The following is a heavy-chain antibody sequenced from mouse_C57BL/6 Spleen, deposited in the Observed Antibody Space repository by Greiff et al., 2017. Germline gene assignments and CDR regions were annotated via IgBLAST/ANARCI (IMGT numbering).Heavy chain of an antibody. V-gene: IGHV1-81*01. CDR2: IYPRSGNT. J-gene: IGHJ4*01. CDR3: ARDYGSSYDYAMDY. D-gene: IGHD1-1*01. Sequence: QVQLKQSGAELARPGASVKLSCKASGYTFTSYGISWVKQRTGQGLEWIGEIYPRSGNTYYNEKFKGKATLTADKSSSTAYMELRSLTSEDSAVYFGARDYGSSYDYAMDYWGQGTSVTVSS. CDR1: GYTFTSYG.